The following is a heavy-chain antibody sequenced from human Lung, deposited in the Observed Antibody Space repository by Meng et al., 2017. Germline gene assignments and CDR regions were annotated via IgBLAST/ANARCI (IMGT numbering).Heavy chain of an antibody. CDR1: GGSFSDYY. Sequence: QGQLRQWGEGLLKPSETLSPTCVVSGGSFSDYYWSWIRQPPGKGLEWIGEINHSGSTNYNPSLESRATISVDTSQNNLSLKLSSVTAADSAVYYCARGPTTMAHDFDYWGQGTLVTVSS. J-gene: IGHJ4*02. CDR3: ARGPTTMAHDFDY. D-gene: IGHD4-11*01. V-gene: IGHV4-34*01. CDR2: INHSGST.